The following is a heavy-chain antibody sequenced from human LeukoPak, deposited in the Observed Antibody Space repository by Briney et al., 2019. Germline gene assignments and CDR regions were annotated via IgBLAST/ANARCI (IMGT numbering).Heavy chain of an antibody. V-gene: IGHV1-2*02. CDR3: ARDIAVADGSDAFDI. CDR2: INPNSGGT. D-gene: IGHD6-19*01. J-gene: IGHJ3*02. Sequence: GASVKVSCKASGYTFTGYYMHWVRQAPGQGLEWMGWINPNSGGTNYAQKFQGRVTMTRDTSISTAYMELSRLRSDDTAVYYCARDIAVADGSDAFDIWGQGTMVTVSS. CDR1: GYTFTGYY.